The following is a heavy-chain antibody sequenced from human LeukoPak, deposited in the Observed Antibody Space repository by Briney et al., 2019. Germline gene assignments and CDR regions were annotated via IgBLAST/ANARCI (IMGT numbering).Heavy chain of an antibody. CDR3: ASGKPNYDILPGAFDI. J-gene: IGHJ3*02. Sequence: GESLKISCKGSGYSFTSYWIGWVRQMPGKGLEWMGIIYPGDSDTRYSSSFQGQVTISADKSISTAYLQWSSLKASDTAMYYCASGKPNYDILPGAFDIWGQGTMVTVSS. D-gene: IGHD3-9*01. CDR2: IYPGDSDT. V-gene: IGHV5-51*01. CDR1: GYSFTSYW.